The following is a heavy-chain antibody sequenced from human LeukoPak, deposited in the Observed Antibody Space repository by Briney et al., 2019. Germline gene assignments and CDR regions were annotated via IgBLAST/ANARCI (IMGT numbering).Heavy chain of an antibody. J-gene: IGHJ5*02. CDR1: GFTFSSYW. CDR2: IKEDGSEK. V-gene: IGHV3-7*03. Sequence: GGSLRLSCAASGFTFSSYWMSWVRQAPGKGLEWVANIKEDGSEKKYVDSVKGRFTISRDNAKNTLYLQMNSLRAEDTAVYYCAKDNVYYDSSGYYNWFDPWGQGTLVTVSS. D-gene: IGHD3-22*01. CDR3: AKDNVYYDSSGYYNWFDP.